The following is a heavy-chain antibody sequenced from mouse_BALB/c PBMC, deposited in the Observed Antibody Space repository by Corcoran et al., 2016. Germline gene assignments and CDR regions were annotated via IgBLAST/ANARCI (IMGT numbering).Heavy chain of an antibody. D-gene: IGHD1-1*01. J-gene: IGHJ4*01. V-gene: IGHV9-1*02. CDR3: ARSYYGSSMDY. CDR2: INTYTGEP. Sequence: QIQLVQSGPELKKPEDTVRISCKASGYTFTNYGVNWVKQAPGKGLKWMGWINTYTGEPTYADDFKGRFAFSLETSASNAYLQINNLKNEDMATYFCARSYYGSSMDYWGQGTSVTVSA. CDR1: GYTFTNYG.